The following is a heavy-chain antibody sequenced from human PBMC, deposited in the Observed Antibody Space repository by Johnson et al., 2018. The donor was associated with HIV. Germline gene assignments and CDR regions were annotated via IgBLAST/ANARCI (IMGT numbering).Heavy chain of an antibody. V-gene: IGHV3-30*18. J-gene: IGHJ3*02. D-gene: IGHD3-3*01. Sequence: QVHLVESGGGLVKPGGSLRLSCAASGFTVSSNYMSWVRQAPGKGLEWVAVISYDGSNKYYADSVKGRFTISRDNSKNTLYLQMNSLRAEDTAVYYCAKGDYNVWSGDAFDIWGQGTMVTVSS. CDR2: ISYDGSNK. CDR3: AKGDYNVWSGDAFDI. CDR1: GFTVSSNY.